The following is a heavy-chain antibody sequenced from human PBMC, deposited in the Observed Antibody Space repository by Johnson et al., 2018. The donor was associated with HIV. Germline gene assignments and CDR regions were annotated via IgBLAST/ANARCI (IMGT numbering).Heavy chain of an antibody. CDR1: GFTFDDYA. CDR2: ISWNSGSI. D-gene: IGHD3-16*02. Sequence: EVQLVESGGGVVQPGRSLRLSCAASGFTFDDYAMHWVRQAPGKGLEWVSGISWNSGSIGHADSVKGRFTISRDNAKNSLYLQMNSLRAEDTALYYCAKGLRLGELSLRVDAFDIWGQGTMVTVSS. J-gene: IGHJ3*02. V-gene: IGHV3-9*01. CDR3: AKGLRLGELSLRVDAFDI.